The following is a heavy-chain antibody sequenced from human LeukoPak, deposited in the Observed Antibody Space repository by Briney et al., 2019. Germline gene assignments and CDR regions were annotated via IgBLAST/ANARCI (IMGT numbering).Heavy chain of an antibody. J-gene: IGHJ6*03. CDR2: IYYSGST. CDR1: GGSISSYY. Sequence: SETLSLTCTVSGGSISSYYWSWIRQPPGKGLEWIGYIYYSGSTNYNPSLKSRVTISVDTSKNQFSLKLSSVTAADTAVYYCARQGGSNSPYYYYMDVWGKGTTVTVSS. V-gene: IGHV4-59*01. CDR3: ARQGGSNSPYYYYMDV. D-gene: IGHD6-13*01.